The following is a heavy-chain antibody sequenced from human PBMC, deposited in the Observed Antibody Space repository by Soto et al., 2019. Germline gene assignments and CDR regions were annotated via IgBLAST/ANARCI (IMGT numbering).Heavy chain of an antibody. CDR2: IYYSGST. D-gene: IGHD2-15*01. CDR3: ARRYCSDSYCSYFDY. V-gene: IGHV4-59*12. J-gene: IGHJ4*02. Sequence: LETLSLTCTVSGGSISSDYWSWIRQPPGKGLEWIGYIYYSGSTNYNPSLKSRVTISVDTSKNQFSLKLSSVTAADTAIYYCARRYCSDSYCSYFDYWGRGTLVNVSS. CDR1: GGSISSDY.